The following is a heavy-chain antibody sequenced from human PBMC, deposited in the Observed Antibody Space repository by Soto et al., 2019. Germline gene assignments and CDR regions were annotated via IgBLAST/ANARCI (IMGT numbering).Heavy chain of an antibody. V-gene: IGHV4-61*08. D-gene: IGHD6-13*01. CDR3: ARDSLMLNRIAAAGTGAGHRLDV. CDR2: IYPTGEI. J-gene: IGHJ6*02. Sequence: SETLSLTCPVSGGSVTRSGYYWTWIRQSPGKGLEWIGNIYPTGEINYNPSLKSRVTMSLDMSKNQLSLKLTSVTAADTAVYYCARDSLMLNRIAAAGTGAGHRLDVWGQGTTVTVSS. CDR1: GGSVTRSGYY.